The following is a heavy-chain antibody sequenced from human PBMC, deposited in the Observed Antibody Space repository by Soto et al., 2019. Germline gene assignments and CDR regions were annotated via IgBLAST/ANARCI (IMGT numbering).Heavy chain of an antibody. V-gene: IGHV4-31*03. J-gene: IGHJ4*02. CDR3: ARDRHYDYYARSSPDY. D-gene: IGHD3-22*01. Sequence: PSETLSLTCTVSGGSISSGGYYWSWIRQHPGKGLEWIGYIYYSGSTYYNPSLKSRVTISVDTSKNQFSLKLSSVTAADTAVYYCARDRHYDYYARSSPDYWGQGTLGTV. CDR1: GGSISSGGYY. CDR2: IYYSGST.